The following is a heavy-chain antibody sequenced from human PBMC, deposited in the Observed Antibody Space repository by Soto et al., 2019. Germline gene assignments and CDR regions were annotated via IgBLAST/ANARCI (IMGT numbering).Heavy chain of an antibody. CDR2: IKQDGSEK. Sequence: GGSLRLSCEVPGFTFSIYWMSWVRQAPGSGLEWVANIKQDGSEKYYVDSVKGRFTISRDNAKNSLYLQMNSLRAEDTAVYYCARDSDYGEDYNHGMDVWGQGTTVTVSS. J-gene: IGHJ6*02. D-gene: IGHD4-17*01. V-gene: IGHV3-7*01. CDR3: ARDSDYGEDYNHGMDV. CDR1: GFTFSIYW.